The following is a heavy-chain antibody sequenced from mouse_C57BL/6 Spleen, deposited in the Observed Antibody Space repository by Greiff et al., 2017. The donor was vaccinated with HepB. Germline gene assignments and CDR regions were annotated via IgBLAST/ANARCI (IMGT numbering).Heavy chain of an antibody. J-gene: IGHJ4*01. D-gene: IGHD4-1*02. V-gene: IGHV2-6-1*01. CDR2: IWSDGST. CDR3: ARHQLGRDYAMDY. CDR1: GFSLTSYG. Sequence: QVTLKESGPGLVAPSQSLSITCTVSGFSLTSYGVHWVRQPPGKGLEWLVVIWSDGSTTYNSALKSRLSISKDNSKSQVFLKMNSLQTDDTAMYYCARHQLGRDYAMDYWGQGTSVTVSS.